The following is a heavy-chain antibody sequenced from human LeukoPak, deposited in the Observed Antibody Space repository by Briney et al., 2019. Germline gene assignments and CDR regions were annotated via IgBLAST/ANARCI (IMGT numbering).Heavy chain of an antibody. Sequence: GESLKISCKGSGYSFNSYWIGRVRQVPGKGPEWMGMIYPGDSDTRYRPSFQGQVTISADKSISTAYLQWRSLKASDTAMYYCARRQGLQGYFDYWGQGTLVTVSS. CDR3: ARRQGLQGYFDY. CDR1: GYSFNSYW. CDR2: IYPGDSDT. V-gene: IGHV5-51*01. J-gene: IGHJ4*02.